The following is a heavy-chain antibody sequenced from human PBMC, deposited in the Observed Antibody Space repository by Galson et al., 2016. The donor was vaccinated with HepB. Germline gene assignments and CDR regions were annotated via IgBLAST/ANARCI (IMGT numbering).Heavy chain of an antibody. Sequence: SLRLSCAASGFSFSNSGMSWVRQAPGRGLEWVSGITRSGDATPYADFVKGRFTISRDNSKNTLYLYMNNLTAGDTAIYYCGKHGGFDYWGQGALVTVSS. J-gene: IGHJ4*02. CDR1: GFSFSNSG. V-gene: IGHV3-23*01. CDR3: GKHGGFDY. CDR2: ITRSGDAT. D-gene: IGHD3-16*01.